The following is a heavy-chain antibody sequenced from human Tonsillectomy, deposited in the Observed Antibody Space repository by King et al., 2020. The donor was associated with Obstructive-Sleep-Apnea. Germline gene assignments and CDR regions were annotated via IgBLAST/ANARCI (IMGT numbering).Heavy chain of an antibody. CDR2: INWNSGSI. Sequence: VQLVESGGGLVQPGRSLRLSCAASGFSFDDYAMHWVRQAPGKGLEWVSTINWNSGSIAYADSVKGRFTISRDNAKNSLYLQMNSLRVEDTALYYCAKDIVRKWLARYYYSYYGMDVWGQGTTVTVSS. CDR1: GFSFDDYA. V-gene: IGHV3-9*01. D-gene: IGHD6-19*01. J-gene: IGHJ6*02. CDR3: AKDIVRKWLARYYYSYYGMDV.